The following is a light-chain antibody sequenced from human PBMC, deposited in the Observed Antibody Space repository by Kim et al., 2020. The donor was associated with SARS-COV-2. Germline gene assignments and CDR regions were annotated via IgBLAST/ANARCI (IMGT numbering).Light chain of an antibody. Sequence: QSVLTQPPSASGTPGQRVSISCSGSSSNIGSNYVYWYHQLPGTAPKLLIYRNNQRPSGVPDRFSGSKSGTSASLAISGLRSEDEADYYCATWDDRLSGRGVFGGGTHLTVL. CDR1: SSNIGSNY. J-gene: IGLJ3*02. CDR3: ATWDDRLSGRGV. V-gene: IGLV1-47*01. CDR2: RNN.